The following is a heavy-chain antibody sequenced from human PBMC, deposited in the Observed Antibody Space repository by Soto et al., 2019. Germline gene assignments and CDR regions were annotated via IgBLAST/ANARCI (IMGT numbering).Heavy chain of an antibody. CDR3: AKDLLRPGRAYGMDV. J-gene: IGHJ6*02. Sequence: QVQLVESGGGVVQPGRSLRLSCAASGFTFSTYGMHWVRQAPGKGLEWVAVISYDGSNKYYADSVKGRFTISRDNSNNTLYLQMNSLRPEDTAVYYCAKDLLRPGRAYGMDVWGQGTTVTVSS. V-gene: IGHV3-30*18. CDR1: GFTFSTYG. CDR2: ISYDGSNK. D-gene: IGHD6-25*01.